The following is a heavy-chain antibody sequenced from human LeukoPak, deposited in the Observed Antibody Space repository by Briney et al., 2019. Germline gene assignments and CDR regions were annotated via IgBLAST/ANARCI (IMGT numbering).Heavy chain of an antibody. CDR1: GLSLSNYD. V-gene: IGHV3-30*02. CDR2: IRYDGNYN. J-gene: IGHJ4*02. CDR3: AKDRMTVLES. Sequence: GGSLRLSCTASGLSLSNYDIHWVRQAPGKGLEWVAFIRYDGNYNYYADIVKGRFTISRDDSKNTMFLQMTNLRPDDTAVYFCAKDRMTVLESWGQGTLVTVSS. D-gene: IGHD2-21*02.